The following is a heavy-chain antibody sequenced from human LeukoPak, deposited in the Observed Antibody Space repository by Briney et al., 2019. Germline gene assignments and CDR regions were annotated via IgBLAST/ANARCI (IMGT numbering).Heavy chain of an antibody. J-gene: IGHJ5*02. V-gene: IGHV4-4*02. CDR3: ARVVGVRGVIPNWFDP. CDR2: IYHSGST. D-gene: IGHD3-10*01. CDR1: GFAFSSYSM. Sequence: PGGSLRLSCAASGFAFSSYSMNWVRQAPGKGLEWIGEIYHSGSTNYNPSLKSRVTISVDKSKNQFSLKLSSVTAADTAVYYCARVVGVRGVIPNWFDPWGQGTLVTVSS.